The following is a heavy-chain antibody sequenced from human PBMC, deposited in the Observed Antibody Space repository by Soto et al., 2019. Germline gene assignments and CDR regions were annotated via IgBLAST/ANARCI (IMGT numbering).Heavy chain of an antibody. Sequence: QVQLQESGPGLAKPSETLSLTCTVSGGSISDYYWSWIRQPPGKGLEWIGYFSYGGGTNNSPSLNSPATTSGDTSQSPFCLYLSPVTAAHTRVSYCARHFWDAYTALAFWGQGTLVTVSS. D-gene: IGHD3-3*01. CDR1: GGSISDYY. J-gene: IGHJ4*02. CDR2: FSYGGGT. V-gene: IGHV4-59*08. CDR3: ARHFWDAYTALAF.